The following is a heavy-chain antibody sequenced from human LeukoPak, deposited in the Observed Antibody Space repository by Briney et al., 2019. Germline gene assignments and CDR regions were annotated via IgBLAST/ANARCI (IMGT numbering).Heavy chain of an antibody. J-gene: IGHJ4*02. CDR3: ARAGPIDY. V-gene: IGHV3-53*01. Sequence: GGSLRLSCAASGFVVSSKYMSWVRQAPGKGLEWVYVIYSGGSTYYAASVEGRFTSSRDNSKNTVYLQMNSLRVEDTAVYYCARAGPIDYWGQGTLVTVSS. CDR1: GFVVSSKY. CDR2: IYSGGST.